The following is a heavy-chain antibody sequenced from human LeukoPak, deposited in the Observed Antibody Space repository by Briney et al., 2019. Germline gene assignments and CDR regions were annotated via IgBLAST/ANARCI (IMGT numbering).Heavy chain of an antibody. Sequence: ASVNVCCKSSVYTFTGYYMHLMRHAPGQGLEWMGWIYPNSGGTNYAQKFQGRVTMTRDTSISAAYMELSRLRSDDTAVYYCAREDCSGGSCYYVFDYWGQGTLVSVSS. CDR1: VYTFTGYY. V-gene: IGHV1-2*02. CDR3: AREDCSGGSCYYVFDY. CDR2: IYPNSGGT. D-gene: IGHD2-15*01. J-gene: IGHJ4*02.